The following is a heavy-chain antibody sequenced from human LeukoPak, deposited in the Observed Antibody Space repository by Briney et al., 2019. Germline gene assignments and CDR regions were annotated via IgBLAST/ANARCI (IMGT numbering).Heavy chain of an antibody. CDR2: ISHSGST. V-gene: IGHV4-38-2*02. D-gene: IGHD3-3*01. CDR1: GYSISSGYL. Sequence: SETLSLTCTVSGYSISSGYLWGWIRQPPGRGLEWIGSISHSGSTYYNPSLKSRVTISVDMSKNRFSLTLNSVTAADTAVYYCARGLSEYHTSSRHWFDPWGQGTPVTVSS. J-gene: IGHJ5*02. CDR3: ARGLSEYHTSSRHWFDP.